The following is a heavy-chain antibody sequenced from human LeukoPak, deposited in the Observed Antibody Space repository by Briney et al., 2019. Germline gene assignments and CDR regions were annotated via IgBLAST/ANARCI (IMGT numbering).Heavy chain of an antibody. CDR2: IYYSGST. D-gene: IGHD6-13*01. CDR3: ARRIAAAGTFDY. CDR1: GGSISSGGYY. Sequence: PSQTPSLTCTVSGGSISSGGYYWSWIRQHPGKGLEWIGYIYYSGSTYYNPSLKSRVTISVDTSKNQFSLKLSSVTAADTAVYYCARRIAAAGTFDYWGQGTLVTVSS. V-gene: IGHV4-31*03. J-gene: IGHJ4*02.